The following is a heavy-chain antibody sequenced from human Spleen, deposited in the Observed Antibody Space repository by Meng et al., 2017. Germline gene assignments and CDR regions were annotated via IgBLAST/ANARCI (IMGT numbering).Heavy chain of an antibody. D-gene: IGHD1-26*01. Sequence: QVQLVQSGAEVNKPGASVRVSCKASGYSFSDYGINWVRQSPGQGLEWMGWINGYNGDPNYAQKFQGRVTMTTDASTNTAYMELRSLRSDDTAVYYCAREYSVGLRGLCRHWGQGTLVTVSS. V-gene: IGHV1-18*01. CDR2: INGYNGDP. J-gene: IGHJ1*01. CDR3: AREYSVGLRGLCRH. CDR1: GYSFSDYG.